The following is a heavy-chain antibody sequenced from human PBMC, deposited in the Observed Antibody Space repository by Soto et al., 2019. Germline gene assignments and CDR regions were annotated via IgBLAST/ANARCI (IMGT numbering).Heavy chain of an antibody. Sequence: SVKVSCKASGYTFTAYSMHWVRQAPGQGLEWVGWFNPNSGDTIYAQKFQGRVTLTRDTSIGTAYMELYSLTSDDTAVYYCASLRYDRSGSSSLACWGQAALV. V-gene: IGHV1-2*02. CDR3: ASLRYDRSGSSSLAC. CDR2: FNPNSGDT. D-gene: IGHD3-10*01. CDR1: GYTFTAYS. J-gene: IGHJ4*02.